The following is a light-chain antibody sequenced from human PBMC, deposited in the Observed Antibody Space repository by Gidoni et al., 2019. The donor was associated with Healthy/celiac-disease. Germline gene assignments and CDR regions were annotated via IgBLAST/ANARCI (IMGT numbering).Light chain of an antibody. J-gene: IGKJ4*01. CDR2: AAS. Sequence: PSSLSESAGDRGTMSGRGSQGIRNELGWYQQKPGKAPKRLIYAASSLQSGVPSRFSGSGSGTEFTLTISSLQPEDFANYYWLQHNSYPHTFGGXTKVEIK. CDR1: QGIRNE. V-gene: IGKV1-17*01. CDR3: LQHNSYPHT.